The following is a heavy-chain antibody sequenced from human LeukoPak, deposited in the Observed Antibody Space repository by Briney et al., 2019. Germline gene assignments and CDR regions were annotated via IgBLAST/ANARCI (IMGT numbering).Heavy chain of an antibody. CDR1: GFTFSSYS. CDR2: ISSSSSYI. Sequence: PGGSLRLSCAASGFTFSSYSMNWVRQAPGKGLEWVSSISSSSSYIYYADSVKARFTISRDNAKNSLYLQMNSLRAEDTAVYYCARESSSSTSEDDYNWFDPWGQGTLVTVSS. V-gene: IGHV3-21*01. CDR3: ARESSSSTSEDDYNWFDP. J-gene: IGHJ5*02. D-gene: IGHD2-2*01.